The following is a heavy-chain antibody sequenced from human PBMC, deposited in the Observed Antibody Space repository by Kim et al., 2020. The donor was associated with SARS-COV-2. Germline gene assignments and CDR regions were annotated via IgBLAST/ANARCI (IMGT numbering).Heavy chain of an antibody. D-gene: IGHD6-19*01. J-gene: IGHJ4*02. CDR3: ARGRSSGWAD. Sequence: GGSLRLSCAASGFTFSDLYMSWIRQAPGKGLEWISYISSRGNTVYYADSLRGRFTISRDNAKNSLYLQVNDLRGDDTALYFCARGRSSGWADWGQGALVTVSS. V-gene: IGHV3-11*01. CDR2: ISSRGNTV. CDR1: GFTFSDLY.